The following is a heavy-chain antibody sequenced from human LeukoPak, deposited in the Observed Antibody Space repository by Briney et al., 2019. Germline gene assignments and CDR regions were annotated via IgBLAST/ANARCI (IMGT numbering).Heavy chain of an antibody. D-gene: IGHD1-1*01. CDR3: ASTPTTSSWFDP. CDR1: GYTFTSNY. CDR2: ISPSGGST. J-gene: IGHJ5*02. V-gene: IGHV1-46*01. Sequence: ASVKVSCKAFGYTFTSNYMHWVRQAPGQGPEWMGVISPSGGSTTYAQKFQGRVTLTRDMSTSTDYLELSSLRSDDTAVYYCASTPTTSSWFDPWGQGTLVTVSS.